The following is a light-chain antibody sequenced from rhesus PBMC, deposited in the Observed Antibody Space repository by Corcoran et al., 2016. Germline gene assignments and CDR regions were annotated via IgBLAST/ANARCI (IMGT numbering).Light chain of an antibody. CDR2: KAS. CDR1: QSISSW. CDR3: QQYSSDPFT. Sequence: DIQMTQSPSSLSASIGDTVTITCRASQSISSWLAWYQQNPGKGPKLRCYKASRLQSGVPSRFRGRGSGTDFTLTISSLQSEDFPTYYCQQYSSDPFTFGPGTKLDI. J-gene: IGKJ3*01. V-gene: IGKV1-22*01.